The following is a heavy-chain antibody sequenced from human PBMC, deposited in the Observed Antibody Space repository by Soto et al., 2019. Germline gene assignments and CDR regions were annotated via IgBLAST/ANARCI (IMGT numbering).Heavy chain of an antibody. Sequence: SETLSLTCTVSGGSISSYCWSWIRQPAGKGLEWIGRIYTSGSTNYNPSLKSRVTMSVDTSKNQFSLKLSSVTAADTAVYYCAREWAELLWFWELLSHHYYYGMDVWGQGTTVTVSS. CDR2: IYTSGST. J-gene: IGHJ6*02. V-gene: IGHV4-4*07. CDR3: AREWAELLWFWELLSHHYYYGMDV. D-gene: IGHD3-10*01. CDR1: GGSISSYC.